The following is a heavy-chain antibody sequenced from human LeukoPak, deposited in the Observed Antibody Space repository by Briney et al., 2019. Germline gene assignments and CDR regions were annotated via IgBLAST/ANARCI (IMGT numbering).Heavy chain of an antibody. Sequence: PSESLSLTCTVSGGSISSYYWSWIRQPPGKGLEWIGYIYYSGSTNYNPSLKSRVTISVDTSKNQFSLKLSSVTAADTAVYYCARHRRDMDVWGQGTTVTVSS. CDR2: IYYSGST. CDR3: ARHRRDMDV. V-gene: IGHV4-59*08. J-gene: IGHJ6*02. CDR1: GGSISSYY.